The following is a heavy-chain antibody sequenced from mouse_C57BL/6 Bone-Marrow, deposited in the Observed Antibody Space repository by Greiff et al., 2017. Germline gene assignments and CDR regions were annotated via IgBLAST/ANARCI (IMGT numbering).Heavy chain of an antibody. V-gene: IGHV1-69*01. D-gene: IGHD1-1*01. Sequence: QVQLQQPGAELVMPGASVKLSCKASGYTFTSYWMHWVKQRPGQGLEWIGEIDPSDSYTNYNQKFKGKSTLTVDKSSSTAYMQLSSLTSEDSAVEYCARDGSSYNYAMDYWGQGTSVTVSS. CDR3: ARDGSSYNYAMDY. CDR2: IDPSDSYT. CDR1: GYTFTSYW. J-gene: IGHJ4*01.